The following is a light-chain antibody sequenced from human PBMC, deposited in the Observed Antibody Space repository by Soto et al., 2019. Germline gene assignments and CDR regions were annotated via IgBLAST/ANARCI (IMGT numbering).Light chain of an antibody. CDR3: HSYDRALSGSV. CDR1: GSNIGAGYD. J-gene: IGLJ7*01. V-gene: IGLV1-40*01. Sequence: QPVLTQPPSVSGAPGQRVTISCSGGGSNIGAGYDVHWYQQRPETAPKLLIYGNNIRPSGVPDRFSGSKSGTSAFLAITGLLAEDEADYYCHSYDRALSGSVFGGGTQLTVL. CDR2: GNN.